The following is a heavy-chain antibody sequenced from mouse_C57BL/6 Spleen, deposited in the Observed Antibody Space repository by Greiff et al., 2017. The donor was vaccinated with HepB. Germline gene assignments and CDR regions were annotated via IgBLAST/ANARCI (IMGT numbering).Heavy chain of an antibody. Sequence: VQLQQSGPGLVQPSQSLSITCTVSGFSLTSYGVHWVRQSPGKGLEWLGVIWSGGSTDYNAAFISRLSISKDNSKRQVFFKMNNEQAEDSAIYYCARISSGYEYFDVCGTGTTVTVSS. J-gene: IGHJ1*03. CDR2: IWSGGST. CDR1: GFSLTSYG. CDR3: ARISSGYEYFDV. D-gene: IGHD3-2*02. V-gene: IGHV2-2*01.